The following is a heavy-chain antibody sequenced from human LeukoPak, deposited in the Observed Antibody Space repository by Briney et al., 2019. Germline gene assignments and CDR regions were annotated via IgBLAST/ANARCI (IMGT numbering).Heavy chain of an antibody. D-gene: IGHD3-10*01. J-gene: IGHJ5*02. CDR1: GFTFSSYS. V-gene: IGHV3-21*01. Sequence: GGSLRLSCAASGFTFSSYSMHWVRQAPGKGLEWVSSISSSSSSIYYADSVQGRFTISRDNAKNSLYLQMNSLRAEDTAVYYCARVLIRGGFDPWGQGTLVTVSS. CDR2: ISSSSSSI. CDR3: ARVLIRGGFDP.